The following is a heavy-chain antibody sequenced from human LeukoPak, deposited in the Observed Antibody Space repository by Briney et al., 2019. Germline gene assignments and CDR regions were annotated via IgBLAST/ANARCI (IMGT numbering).Heavy chain of an antibody. J-gene: IGHJ6*02. CDR1: GFTFSSYG. V-gene: IGHV3-33*01. Sequence: GGSLRLSCAAPGFTFSSYGMHWVRQAPGKGLEWVAVIWYDGSNKCYADSVKGRFTISRDNSKNTLYLQMNSLRAEDTAVYYCARDQSRLPTEDQYYYYGMDVWGQGTTVTVSS. CDR3: ARDQSRLPTEDQYYYYGMDV. CDR2: IWYDGSNK. D-gene: IGHD2-15*01.